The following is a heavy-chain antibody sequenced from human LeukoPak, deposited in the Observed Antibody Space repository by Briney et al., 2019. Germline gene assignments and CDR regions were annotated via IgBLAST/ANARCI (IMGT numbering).Heavy chain of an antibody. V-gene: IGHV3-7*01. D-gene: IGHD3-10*01. J-gene: IGHJ4*02. CDR2: IEQDGSEK. CDR3: ARGSYGSGSYPPYY. Sequence: PGGSLRLSCAASGFTFSSYSMNWVRQAPGKGLEWVANIEQDGSEKYYMDSVKGRFTISRDNAKNSLYVQMKSLRAEDTAVYYCARGSYGSGSYPPYYWGQGTLVTVSS. CDR1: GFTFSSYS.